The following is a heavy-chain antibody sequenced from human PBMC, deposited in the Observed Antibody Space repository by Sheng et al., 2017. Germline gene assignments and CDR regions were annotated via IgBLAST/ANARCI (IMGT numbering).Heavy chain of an antibody. V-gene: IGHV3-11*01. CDR1: GFTFSDYY. CDR2: ISSAGTTI. D-gene: IGHD5-18*01. CDR3: ARVAAMAIYHFDY. Sequence: QVQLVESGEAWSSLEGPLRLSCAASGFTFSDYYMSWIRQAPGKGLEWVSYISSAGTTIYYADSVKGRFTISRDNAKNSLYLQMNSLGTEDTAVYYCARVAAMAIYHFDYWGQGTLVTVSS. J-gene: IGHJ4*02.